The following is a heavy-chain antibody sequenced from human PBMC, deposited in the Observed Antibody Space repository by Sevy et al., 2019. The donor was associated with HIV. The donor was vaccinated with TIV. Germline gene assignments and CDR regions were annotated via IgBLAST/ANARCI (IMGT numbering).Heavy chain of an antibody. V-gene: IGHV3-53*01. CDR3: ASCLEGTSHAFDI. CDR2: IYSGGST. J-gene: IGHJ3*02. CDR1: KFTVSSNY. Sequence: GGSLRLSCAASKFTVSSNYMSWVRQAPGKGLEWVSVIYSGGSTYYAYSVKGRFTISRDNSKNTLYLQMNSLRAEYTSVYYWASCLEGTSHAFDIWGQETMFTVSS. D-gene: IGHD1-1*01.